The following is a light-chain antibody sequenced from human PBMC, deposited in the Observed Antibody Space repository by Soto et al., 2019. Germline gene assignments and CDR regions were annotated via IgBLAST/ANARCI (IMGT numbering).Light chain of an antibody. CDR2: AAS. J-gene: IGKJ4*01. CDR3: QQYYSYPSLS. Sequence: AIRMTQSPSSLSASTVDRVTITCRASQGISSYLAWYQQKPGKAPKLLIYAASTLQSGVPSRFSGSGSGTDFTLTISCLQSEDFATYYCQQYYSYPSLSFGGGTKVDIK. V-gene: IGKV1-8*01. CDR1: QGISSY.